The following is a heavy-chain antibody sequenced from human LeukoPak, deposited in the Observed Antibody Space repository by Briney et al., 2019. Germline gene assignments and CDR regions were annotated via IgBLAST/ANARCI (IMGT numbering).Heavy chain of an antibody. CDR2: INVDGSMT. J-gene: IGHJ4*02. D-gene: IGHD3-22*01. CDR3: AKGAQWLLLYYFDY. Sequence: GGSLRLSCAASGFTFSSYGMHWVRQVPGKGLVWVSRINVDGSMTNYADSVKGRFTISRDNSKNTLYLQMNSLRAEDTALYYCAKGAQWLLLYYFDYWGQGTLVTVSS. V-gene: IGHV3-74*01. CDR1: GFTFSSYG.